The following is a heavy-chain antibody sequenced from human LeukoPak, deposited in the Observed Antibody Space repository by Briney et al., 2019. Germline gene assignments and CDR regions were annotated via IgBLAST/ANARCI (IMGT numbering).Heavy chain of an antibody. Sequence: PGGSLRLSCAASGFTFDDYAMHWVRQAPGKGLEWVSGISWNSGSIGYADSVKGRFTISRDNAKNSLYLQMNSLRAEDTALYYCAKDLGVGLNAFDIWGQGTMVTVSS. D-gene: IGHD4/OR15-4a*01. V-gene: IGHV3-9*01. CDR2: ISWNSGSI. CDR1: GFTFDDYA. J-gene: IGHJ3*02. CDR3: AKDLGVGLNAFDI.